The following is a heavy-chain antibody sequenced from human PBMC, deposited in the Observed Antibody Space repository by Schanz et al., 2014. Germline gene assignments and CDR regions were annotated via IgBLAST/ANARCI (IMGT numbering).Heavy chain of an antibody. Sequence: QVQLVQSGAEVKKPGASVKVSCKASGGTFSSYTISWVRQAPGQGLEWMGRISGYTGDTKYAQKFQHRVNMTTDRTTSTVYMELRSLRCDDTAVYFCARDNGRIPAANSFDYWGQGTRGTVSS. CDR3: ARDNGRIPAANSFDY. J-gene: IGHJ4*02. V-gene: IGHV1-18*01. D-gene: IGHD1-26*01. CDR2: ISGYTGDT. CDR1: GGTFSSYT.